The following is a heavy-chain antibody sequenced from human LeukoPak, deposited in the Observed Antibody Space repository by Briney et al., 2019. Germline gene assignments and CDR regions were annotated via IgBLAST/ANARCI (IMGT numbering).Heavy chain of an antibody. CDR2: ISGSGGST. CDR1: GFTFSSYG. J-gene: IGHJ4*02. Sequence: GGSLRLSCAASGFTFSSYGMSWVRQAPGKGLEWVSAISGSGGSTYYADSVKGRFTISRDNSKNTLYLQMNSLRTDDTAVFYCARRNYSDSIGHFDYWGQGTLVTVSS. V-gene: IGHV3-23*01. CDR3: ARRNYSDSIGHFDY. D-gene: IGHD3-22*01.